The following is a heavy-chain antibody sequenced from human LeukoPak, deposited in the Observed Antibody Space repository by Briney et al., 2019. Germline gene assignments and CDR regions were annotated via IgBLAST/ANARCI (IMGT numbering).Heavy chain of an antibody. J-gene: IGHJ4*02. CDR2: IYYSGST. CDR3: ARVTGYMTEGYFDY. CDR1: GGSISSSSYY. Sequence: SETLSLTCTVSGGSISSSSYYWGWIRQPPGKGLEWIGSIYYSGSTNYNPSLKSRVTISVKTSKNQFSLKLGSVTAADTAVYYCARVTGYMTEGYFDYWGQGTLVTVSS. D-gene: IGHD6-13*01. V-gene: IGHV4-39*07.